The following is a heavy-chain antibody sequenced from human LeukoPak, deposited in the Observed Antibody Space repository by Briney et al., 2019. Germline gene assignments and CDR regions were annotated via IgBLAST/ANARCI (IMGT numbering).Heavy chain of an antibody. J-gene: IGHJ5*02. CDR2: INPNGGGT. D-gene: IGHD4-11*01. CDR3: ARSHDYTNYVGP. V-gene: IGHV1-2*02. Sequence: GASVTLSCKGSGYTFTGYYIHWVRQAPGQGLEWMGWINPNGGGTTYAQKFQVRVTLTRDASISTAYMELSSLRSDDTAVYYCARSHDYTNYVGPWGQGTLVTVPS. CDR1: GYTFTGYY.